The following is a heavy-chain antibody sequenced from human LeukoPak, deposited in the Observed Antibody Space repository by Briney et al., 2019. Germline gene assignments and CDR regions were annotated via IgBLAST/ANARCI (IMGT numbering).Heavy chain of an antibody. CDR1: GFTFSSYG. J-gene: IGHJ5*02. Sequence: PPGGSLRLSCAASGFTFSSYGMHWVRQAPGKGLEWVAVIWYDGSNKYYADSVKGRFTISRDNAKNARYLQMSSLRAEDTAVYYCARDAFDPWGQGTLVTVSS. CDR2: IWYDGSNK. CDR3: ARDAFDP. V-gene: IGHV3-33*01.